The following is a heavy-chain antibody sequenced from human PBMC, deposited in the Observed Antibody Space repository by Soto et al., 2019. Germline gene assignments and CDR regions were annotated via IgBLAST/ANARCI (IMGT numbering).Heavy chain of an antibody. J-gene: IGHJ4*02. V-gene: IGHV5-51*01. CDR2: IFPADSDT. D-gene: IGHD4-17*01. CDR1: GYSFASYW. Sequence: PGESLKISCKGSGYSFASYWIGWVRQMPGKGLEWMGIIFPADSDTKYRPSFQGQVTISADKSISTAYLQWSSLKASDTAMYYCAFPYGDSLFGNYWGQGTLVTVSS. CDR3: AFPYGDSLFGNY.